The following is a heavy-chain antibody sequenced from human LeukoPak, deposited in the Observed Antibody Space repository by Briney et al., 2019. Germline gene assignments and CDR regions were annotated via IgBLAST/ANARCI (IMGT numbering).Heavy chain of an antibody. J-gene: IGHJ4*02. CDR3: AKGRYSFDY. CDR1: GSTSSTYA. V-gene: IGHV3-23*01. Sequence: AGPLRPPCAPSGSTSSTYAMSWVRQPQGKGLEWVPAISGGGGGTYYADSVKGRFTISRDNSKNTLYLQMNSLRAEDTAVYYCAKGRYSFDYWGQGTLVTVSS. CDR2: ISGGGGGT. D-gene: IGHD3-16*01.